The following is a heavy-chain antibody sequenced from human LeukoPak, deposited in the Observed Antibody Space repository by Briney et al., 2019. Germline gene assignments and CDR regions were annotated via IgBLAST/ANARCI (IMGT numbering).Heavy chain of an antibody. J-gene: IGHJ4*02. D-gene: IGHD2-2*01. CDR2: IKQDGSEK. V-gene: IGHV3-7*03. CDR3: AKSGSVPPDY. Sequence: GGSLSLSCAASGFTFSSYWMSWVRQAPGKGLEWVANIKQDGSEKYYVDSVKGRFTISRDNSRNTLYLQVNSLRAEDTAVYYCAKSGSVPPDYWGQGTLVTVSS. CDR1: GFTFSSYW.